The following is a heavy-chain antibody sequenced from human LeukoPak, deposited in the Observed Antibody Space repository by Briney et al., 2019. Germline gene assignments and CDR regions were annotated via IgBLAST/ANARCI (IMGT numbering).Heavy chain of an antibody. D-gene: IGHD3-10*01. CDR2: TSYRSKWYN. CDR3: AREAEVTRFDY. CDR1: GDSVSTNSVA. J-gene: IGHJ4*02. V-gene: IGHV6-1*01. Sequence: SQTLSLTCAISGDSVSTNSVAWNWIRQSPSRGLEWLGRTSYRSKWYNDYAVSVKSRITITPDTSKNQFSLQLNSVTPEDTAVYYCAREAEVTRFDYWGQGTLVTVSS.